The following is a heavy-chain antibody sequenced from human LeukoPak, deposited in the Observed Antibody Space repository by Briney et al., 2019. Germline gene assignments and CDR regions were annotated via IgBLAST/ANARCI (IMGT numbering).Heavy chain of an antibody. V-gene: IGHV4-59*01. CDR3: ARWGALYYYGMDV. J-gene: IGHJ6*02. D-gene: IGHD3-16*01. CDR2: IYYSGST. CDR1: GGSISSYY. Sequence: SETLSLTCTVSGGSISSYYWSWIRQPPGKGLEWIGYIYYSGSTNYNPSLKSRVTISVDTSKNQFSLKLSSVTAADTAVYYCARWGALYYYGMDVWGQGTTVTVSS.